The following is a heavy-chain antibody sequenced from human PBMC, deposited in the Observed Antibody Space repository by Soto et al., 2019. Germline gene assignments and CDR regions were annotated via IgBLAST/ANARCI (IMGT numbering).Heavy chain of an antibody. D-gene: IGHD3-22*01. CDR3: AHSLIGYYYDSSGSNWFDP. CDR2: IYWDDDK. Sequence: QITLKESGPTLVKPTQTLTLTCTFSGFSLSTSGVGVGWIRQPPGKALEWLALIYWDDDKRYIPSLKSRLTITKDTSKTQVVLTMTNMDPVDTATYYCAHSLIGYYYDSSGSNWFDPWGQGTLVTVSS. CDR1: GFSLSTSGVG. J-gene: IGHJ5*02. V-gene: IGHV2-5*02.